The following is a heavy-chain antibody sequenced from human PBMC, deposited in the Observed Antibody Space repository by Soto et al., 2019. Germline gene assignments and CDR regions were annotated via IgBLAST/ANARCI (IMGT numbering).Heavy chain of an antibody. CDR3: AAVDYDYVWGSYRWSSYDY. CDR2: ISPHAGGT. J-gene: IGHJ4*02. CDR1: GYTFNRYY. V-gene: IGHV1-2*02. Sequence: ASVKVSCKASGYTFNRYYMHWVRQAPGPGLEWMGWISPHAGGTTYAQKFQERVTITRDMSTSTAYMELSSLRSEDTAVYYCAAVDYDYVWGSYRWSSYDYWGQGTLVTVSS. D-gene: IGHD3-16*02.